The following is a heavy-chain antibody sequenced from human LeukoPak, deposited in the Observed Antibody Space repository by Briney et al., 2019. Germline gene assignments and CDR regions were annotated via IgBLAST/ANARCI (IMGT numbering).Heavy chain of an antibody. Sequence: SETLSLTCTVSGGSISSYYWSWIRHPPGKGLEWIGYIYYSGSTNYNPSLKSRVTISVATSKNQFSLKLSSVTAADTAVYYCARVSLVGGVIVTPAFDIWGQGTMVTVSS. D-gene: IGHD3-16*02. CDR1: GGSISSYY. CDR3: ARVSLVGGVIVTPAFDI. CDR2: IYYSGST. J-gene: IGHJ3*02. V-gene: IGHV4-59*01.